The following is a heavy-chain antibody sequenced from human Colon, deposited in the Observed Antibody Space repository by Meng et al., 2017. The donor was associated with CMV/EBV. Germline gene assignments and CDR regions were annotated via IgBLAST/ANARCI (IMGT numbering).Heavy chain of an antibody. Sequence: ASVKVSCKTSGYTFTVYYIHWVRQAPGQGLEWMGWINPNSGGTNYAQKFQGRVTMTRDTSISTAYMEMSRLRSDDTAVYYCARDFIPFLSGYWDYYYGMDVWGQGTTVT. D-gene: IGHD3-3*01. J-gene: IGHJ6*02. CDR3: ARDFIPFLSGYWDYYYGMDV. V-gene: IGHV1-2*02. CDR2: INPNSGGT. CDR1: GYTFTVYY.